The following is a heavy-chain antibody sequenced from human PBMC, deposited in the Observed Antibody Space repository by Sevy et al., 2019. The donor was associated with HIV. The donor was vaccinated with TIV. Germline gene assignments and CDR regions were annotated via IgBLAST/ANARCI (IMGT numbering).Heavy chain of an antibody. J-gene: IGHJ4*02. Sequence: GGSLRLSCAASGFTFSSYAMHWVRQAPGKGLEWVAVISYDGSSKYYADSVKGRFTISRDNSKNTLYLQMNSLRAEETAVYYCARGDYYDSSGPFDYWGQGTLVTVS. CDR3: ARGDYYDSSGPFDY. V-gene: IGHV3-30-3*01. D-gene: IGHD3-22*01. CDR1: GFTFSSYA. CDR2: ISYDGSSK.